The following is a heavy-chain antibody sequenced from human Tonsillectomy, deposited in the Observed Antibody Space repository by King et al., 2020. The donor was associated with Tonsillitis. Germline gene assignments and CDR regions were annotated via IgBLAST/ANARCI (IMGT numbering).Heavy chain of an antibody. CDR3: ATRTRYYDSSGYYSFNGY. Sequence: QVQLQESGPGLVKPSETLSLTCSVSGGSVSSSSYYWGWIRQPPGKGLEWIGTIYYSGSTNYNPSLKTRVTISVDTSKNQFSLKLSSVTAADTAVYYCATRTRYYDSSGYYSFNGYWGQGTLVTVSS. V-gene: IGHV4-39*07. D-gene: IGHD3-22*01. J-gene: IGHJ4*02. CDR2: IYYSGST. CDR1: GGSVSSSSYY.